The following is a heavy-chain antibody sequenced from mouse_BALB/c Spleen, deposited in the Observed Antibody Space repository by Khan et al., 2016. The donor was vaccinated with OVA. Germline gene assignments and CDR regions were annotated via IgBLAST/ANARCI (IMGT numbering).Heavy chain of an antibody. CDR2: ISYSGCT. J-gene: IGHJ3*01. CDR1: GYSINSDYA. CDR3: ARRAETWVAY. V-gene: IGHV3-2*02. Sequence: EVQLQESGPGLVKPSQSLSLTCTVTGYSINSDYAWNWIRQFPGNKLEWMGYISYSGCTSYNPFLKSRISITRDTSKNQFFLHLNSVTTEDTSTSYCARRAETWVAYCGQATLVTISA.